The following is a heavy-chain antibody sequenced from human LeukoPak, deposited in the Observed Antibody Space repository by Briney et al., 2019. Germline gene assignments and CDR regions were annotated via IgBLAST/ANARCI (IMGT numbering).Heavy chain of an antibody. J-gene: IGHJ4*02. CDR2: IHTSGST. D-gene: IGHD3-22*01. Sequence: SQTLSLTCTVSGGSISSGSYYWSWIRQPAGKGLEWIGRIHTSGSTNYDPSLKSRVTISVDTSKNQFSLKLSSVTAADTAVYYCARSSGYYLYYFDYWGQGTLVTVSS. CDR3: ARSSGYYLYYFDY. V-gene: IGHV4-61*02. CDR1: GGSISSGSYY.